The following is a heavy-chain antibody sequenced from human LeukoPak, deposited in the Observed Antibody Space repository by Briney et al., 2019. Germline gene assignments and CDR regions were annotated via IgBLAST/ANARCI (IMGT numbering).Heavy chain of an antibody. D-gene: IGHD1-26*01. Sequence: GGSLRLSCAASGFTFSSYEMNWVRRAPGKGLEWVSFISGSGAPIYYADSVKGRFTISRDNAKNSLYLQMNSLRAEDTAVYYCARDLLGWELHYFDYWGQGTLVTVSS. V-gene: IGHV3-48*03. CDR3: ARDLLGWELHYFDY. J-gene: IGHJ4*02. CDR2: ISGSGAPI. CDR1: GFTFSSYE.